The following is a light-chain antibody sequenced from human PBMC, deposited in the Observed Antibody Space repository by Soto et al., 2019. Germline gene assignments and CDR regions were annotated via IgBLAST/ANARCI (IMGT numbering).Light chain of an antibody. CDR1: QSINSY. CDR3: QQSFSTPRT. CDR2: AAS. V-gene: IGKV1-39*01. J-gene: IGKJ1*01. Sequence: DIQMPQSPSSQSASVGDRVTITCRASQSINSYLNWYQQKPGKAPKLLIYAASSLQSGVPSRFSCSGSETDFTLTITSLQPDDFATYYCQQSFSTPRTFGQGTRVEI.